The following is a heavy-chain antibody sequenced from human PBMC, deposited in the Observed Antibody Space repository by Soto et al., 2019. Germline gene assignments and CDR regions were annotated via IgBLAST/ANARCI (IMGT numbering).Heavy chain of an antibody. Sequence: PGGSLRLSCAASGFTFNSYGIHWVRQAPGKGLEWVAVISHDGSKTNYADSVKGRFTISRDNSKDTVYLQMNSLRAEDTAVYYCARDIFWGGFGESNWLDPWGQGTLVTVSS. D-gene: IGHD3-16*01. J-gene: IGHJ5*02. V-gene: IGHV3-30*03. CDR3: ARDIFWGGFGESNWLDP. CDR1: GFTFNSYG. CDR2: ISHDGSKT.